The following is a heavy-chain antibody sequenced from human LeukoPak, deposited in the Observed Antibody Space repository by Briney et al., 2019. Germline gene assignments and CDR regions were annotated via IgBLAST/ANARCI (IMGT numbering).Heavy chain of an antibody. CDR1: GGSFSGYY. D-gene: IGHD6-19*01. V-gene: IGHV4-34*01. CDR2: INHSGST. CDR3: ARGVAGLNNYYYYGMDV. J-gene: IGHJ6*02. Sequence: PSETLSLTCAVYGGSFSGYYWSWIRQPPGKGLEWIGEINHSGSTNYNPSLKSRVTISVDTSKNQFSLKLSSVTAADTAVYYCARGVAGLNNYYYYGMDVWGQGTTVTVSS.